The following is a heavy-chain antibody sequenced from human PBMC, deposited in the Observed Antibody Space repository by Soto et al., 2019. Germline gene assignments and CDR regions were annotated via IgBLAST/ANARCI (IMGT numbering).Heavy chain of an antibody. D-gene: IGHD2-21*02. Sequence: SVEVSCKASGFTFTSSAVQWVRQALGQRLEWIGWIVVGSGNTNYAQKFQERVTITRDMSTSTAYMELSSLRSEDTAVYYCAAVPHIVVVTATPYFDYWGQGTLVTVSS. J-gene: IGHJ4*02. CDR2: IVVGSGNT. V-gene: IGHV1-58*01. CDR1: GFTFTSSA. CDR3: AAVPHIVVVTATPYFDY.